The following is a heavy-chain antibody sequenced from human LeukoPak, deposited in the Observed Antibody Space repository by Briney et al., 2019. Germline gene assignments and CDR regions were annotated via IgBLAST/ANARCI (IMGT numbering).Heavy chain of an antibody. CDR2: IYSGGST. CDR1: GFPVSSNY. D-gene: IGHD3-10*01. Sequence: GGSLRLSCAVSGFPVSSNYMSWVRQAPGKGLEWVSVIYSGGSTDYAGSVKGRFISSRHNSKNTLYLQMNSLRAEDTAVYYCAREVDGSGSYYPNWFDPWGQGTLVTVSS. J-gene: IGHJ5*02. V-gene: IGHV3-53*04. CDR3: AREVDGSGSYYPNWFDP.